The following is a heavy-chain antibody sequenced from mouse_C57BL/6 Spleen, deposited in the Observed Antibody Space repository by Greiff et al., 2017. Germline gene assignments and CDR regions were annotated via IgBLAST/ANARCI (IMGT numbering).Heavy chain of an antibody. CDR3: ARDWGIYEGDAMDY. Sequence: EVQLVESGGGLVKPGGSLKLSCAASGFTFSSYAMSWVRQTPEKRLEWVATISDGGSYTYYPDNVKGRFTISRDNAKNNLYLQMSHLKSEDTAMYYCARDWGIYEGDAMDYWGQGTSVTVSS. CDR2: ISDGGSYT. D-gene: IGHD1-3*01. V-gene: IGHV5-4*01. J-gene: IGHJ4*01. CDR1: GFTFSSYA.